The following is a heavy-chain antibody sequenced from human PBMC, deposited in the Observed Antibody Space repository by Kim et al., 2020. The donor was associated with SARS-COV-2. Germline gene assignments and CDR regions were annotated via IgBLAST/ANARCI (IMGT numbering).Heavy chain of an antibody. CDR3: ARDYNFNTNFDL. J-gene: IGHJ4*02. Sequence: SETLSLICTVSGDSIISSNYYWGWIRQPPGKGLEWIGTIYYSGSTYYNPSLKSRVTMSVDTSKNQFSLKLSSVTAADTAVYFCARDYNFNTNFDLLGQGT. CDR1: GDSIISSNYY. V-gene: IGHV4-39*07. D-gene: IGHD3-3*01. CDR2: IYYSGST.